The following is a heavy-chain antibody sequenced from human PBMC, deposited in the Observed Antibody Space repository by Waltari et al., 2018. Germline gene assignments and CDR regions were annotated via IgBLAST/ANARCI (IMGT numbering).Heavy chain of an antibody. Sequence: QVHLVESGGGWVKPGGSLSLSCAASGFTFSESNMLLLPQAPGKGLEWVSYISHSGSTIYYADSVKGRFTIARDNTKNSLYLQMNSLKAEDTAVYYCSRRKYSSSYYFDDWGQGTLVTVSS. CDR1: GFTFSESN. CDR2: ISHSGSTI. D-gene: IGHD6-6*01. J-gene: IGHJ4*02. CDR3: SRRKYSSSYYFDD. V-gene: IGHV3-11*04.